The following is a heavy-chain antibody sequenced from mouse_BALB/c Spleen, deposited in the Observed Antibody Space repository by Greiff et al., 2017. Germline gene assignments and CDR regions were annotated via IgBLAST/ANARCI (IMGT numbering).Heavy chain of an antibody. V-gene: IGHV1-54*01. D-gene: IGHD2-14*01. CDR1: GYAFTNYL. CDR3: ARRGRYDEGMDY. Sequence: VQLQQSGAELVRPGTSVKVSCKASGYAFTNYLIEWVKQRPGQGLEWIGVINPGSGGTNYNEKFKGKATLTSDKSSSTAYMELSSLTSEDSAVYYCARRGRYDEGMDYWGQGTSVTVSS. CDR2: INPGSGGT. J-gene: IGHJ4*01.